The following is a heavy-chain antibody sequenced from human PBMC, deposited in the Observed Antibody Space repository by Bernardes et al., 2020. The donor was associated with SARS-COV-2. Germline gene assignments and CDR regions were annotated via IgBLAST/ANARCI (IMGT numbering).Heavy chain of an antibody. D-gene: IGHD3-10*01. CDR1: GFTFSSYA. Sequence: GGSLRLSCAASGFTFSSYAMSWVRQAPGKGLEWVAAISGSGGRTNYADSVKGRFTISRDNSKNTLYLQMNSLRAEDTAVYYCAKDLLLLWFGESLDDAFDIWGQGTMVTVSS. CDR2: ISGSGGRT. J-gene: IGHJ3*02. CDR3: AKDLLLLWFGESLDDAFDI. V-gene: IGHV3-23*01.